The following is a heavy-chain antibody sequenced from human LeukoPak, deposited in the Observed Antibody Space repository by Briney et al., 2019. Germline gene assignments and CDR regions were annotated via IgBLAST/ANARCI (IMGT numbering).Heavy chain of an antibody. CDR1: GFTFSRSA. V-gene: IGHV3-23*01. CDR3: AKNCLYYDGNGHRYYFDP. CDR2: IIYSGGAT. J-gene: IGHJ4*01. Sequence: GGSLRLSCAASGFTFSRSAMTWVRQGPGTGLEFVASIIYSGGATYYADSVKGRFTISRDNSKNTLYLQMNSLRAEDTALHYFAKNCLYYDGNGHRYYFDPWGQGTLVTVSS. D-gene: IGHD3-22*01.